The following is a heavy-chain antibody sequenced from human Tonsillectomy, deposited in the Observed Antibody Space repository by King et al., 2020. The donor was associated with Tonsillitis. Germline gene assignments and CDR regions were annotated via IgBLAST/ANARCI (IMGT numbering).Heavy chain of an antibody. Sequence: VTLKESGPAVVKPRQTLTLTCTFSGFSLSTSAMRVSWIRQPPGKALEWLARIDWDDDTFYNTSLKTRLTISKDTSKNLVVLTMTNMDPLDTATYYCVRMAPFCSSNNCYAVADYWGQGTLVTVSS. D-gene: IGHD2-2*01. J-gene: IGHJ4*02. V-gene: IGHV2-70*04. CDR1: GFSLSTSAMR. CDR2: IDWDDDT. CDR3: VRMAPFCSSNNCYAVADY.